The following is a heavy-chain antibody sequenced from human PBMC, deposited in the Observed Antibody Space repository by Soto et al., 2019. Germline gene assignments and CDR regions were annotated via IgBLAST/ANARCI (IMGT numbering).Heavy chain of an antibody. Sequence: QVQLQESGPGLVKPSQTLSLTCTVSGGSISSGDYYWSWIRQPPGKGLEWIGYIYYSGSTYYNPPLKCRVTISLDTAQNQFSLKLSSVTAADTAVYYCARETSFYPSYYYGMDVWGQGTTVTVSS. V-gene: IGHV4-30-4*01. J-gene: IGHJ6*02. CDR2: IYYSGST. CDR3: ARETSFYPSYYYGMDV. CDR1: GGSISSGDYY.